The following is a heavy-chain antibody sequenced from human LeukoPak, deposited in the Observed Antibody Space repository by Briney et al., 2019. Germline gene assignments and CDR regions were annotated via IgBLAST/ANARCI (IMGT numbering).Heavy chain of an antibody. CDR2: IYSDGST. D-gene: IGHD6-13*01. J-gene: IGHJ4*02. CDR1: GFTVSSNY. CDR3: ATSGGSNWFFDY. Sequence: GGSLRLSCAASGFTVSSNYMSWVRQGPGKGLEWVSLIYSDGSTFYADSVEGRFTISRDNSKNTLYLQMNSLRAEDTAVYYCATSGGSNWFFDYWGQGTLVTVSS. V-gene: IGHV3-53*01.